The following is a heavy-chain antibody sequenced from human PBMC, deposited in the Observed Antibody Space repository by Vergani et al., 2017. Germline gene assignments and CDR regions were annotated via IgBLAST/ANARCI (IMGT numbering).Heavy chain of an antibody. V-gene: IGHV3-21*01. CDR3: ARDVWVEDYGMDV. J-gene: IGHJ6*02. D-gene: IGHD1-26*01. CDR1: GFTFSSYS. Sequence: EVQLVESGGGLVKPGGSLRLSYAASGFTFSSYSMNWVRQAPGKGLEWVSSISSSSSYIYYADSVKGRFTISRDNAKNSLYLQMNSLRAEDTAVYYCARDVWVEDYGMDVWGQGTTVTVSS. CDR2: ISSSSSYI.